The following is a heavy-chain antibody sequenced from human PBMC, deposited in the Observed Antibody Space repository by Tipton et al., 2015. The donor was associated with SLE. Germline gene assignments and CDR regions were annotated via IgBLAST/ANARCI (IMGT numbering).Heavy chain of an antibody. CDR2: IKQDGSEK. Sequence: LSLTCAASGFTFSSYWMSWVRQAPGKGLEWVANIKQDGSEKYYVDSVKGRFTISRDNAKNSLYLQMNSLRAEDTAVYYCARLVRLYYFDYWGQGTLVTVSS. D-gene: IGHD2-21*02. V-gene: IGHV3-7*01. CDR1: GFTFSSYW. CDR3: ARLVRLYYFDY. J-gene: IGHJ4*02.